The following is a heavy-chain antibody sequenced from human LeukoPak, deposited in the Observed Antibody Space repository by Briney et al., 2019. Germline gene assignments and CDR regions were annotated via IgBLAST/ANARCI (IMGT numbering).Heavy chain of an antibody. J-gene: IGHJ4*02. CDR3: AKDPRYSYGRYHDY. V-gene: IGHV3-23*01. CDR2: ISGSGGST. Sequence: PGGSLRLSCTASGFTFSDYYMSWVRQAPGKGLEWVSAISGSGGSTYYADSVKGRFTISRDNSKNTLYLQMNSLRAEDTAVYYCAKDPRYSYGRYHDYWGQGTLVTVSS. D-gene: IGHD5-18*01. CDR1: GFTFSDYY.